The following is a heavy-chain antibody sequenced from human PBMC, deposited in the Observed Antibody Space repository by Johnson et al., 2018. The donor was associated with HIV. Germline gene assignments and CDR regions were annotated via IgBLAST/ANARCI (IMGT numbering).Heavy chain of an antibody. D-gene: IGHD2-21*02. Sequence: VQLMESGGGVVQPGRSLRLSCAASGFTFSTYAMHWVRQAPGKGLVWVAVISYDGSHKYYADSVKGRFTISRDNAKNSLYLQMNSLRAEDTAVYYCAREAYCGGDCHDDAFDIWGQGTMVTVSS. V-gene: IGHV3-30*04. CDR3: AREAYCGGDCHDDAFDI. CDR1: GFTFSTYA. J-gene: IGHJ3*02. CDR2: ISYDGSHK.